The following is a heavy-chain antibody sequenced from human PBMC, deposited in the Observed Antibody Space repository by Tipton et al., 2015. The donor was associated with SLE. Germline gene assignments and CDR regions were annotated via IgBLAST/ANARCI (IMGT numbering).Heavy chain of an antibody. Sequence: SLRLSCEASGFNFRTSAMTWVRQAPGKGLEWVSLIYTIGTTSYADSVRGRFTLSRDNSKNTLYLQMNSLRVDDTAVYYCARHRSGWKELYYFDFWGQGTLVTVSS. CDR3: ARHRSGWKELYYFDF. D-gene: IGHD6-19*01. J-gene: IGHJ4*02. CDR1: GFNFRTSA. CDR2: IYTIGTT. V-gene: IGHV3-23*03.